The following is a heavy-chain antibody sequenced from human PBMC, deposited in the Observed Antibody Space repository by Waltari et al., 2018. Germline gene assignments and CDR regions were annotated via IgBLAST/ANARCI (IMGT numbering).Heavy chain of an antibody. CDR1: GFTFTDAW. Sequence: EVQLVESGGGLVKPGESLRLSCATSGFTFTDAWMMWVRQAPGKGPEWVGLMKSETTEYAAPVRGRFTISRDDSQNTFFLQMNSLKIEDTAVYYCLRVPTYHTDVWGQGTMVTVSS. V-gene: IGHV3-15*01. CDR2: MKSETT. CDR3: LRVPTYHTDV. D-gene: IGHD1-26*01. J-gene: IGHJ6*02.